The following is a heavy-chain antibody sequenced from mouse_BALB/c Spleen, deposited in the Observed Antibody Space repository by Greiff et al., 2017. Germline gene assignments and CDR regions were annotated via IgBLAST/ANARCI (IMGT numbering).Heavy chain of an antibody. CDR2: ISDGGSYT. D-gene: IGHD2-4*01. J-gene: IGHJ4*01. Sequence: EVQGVESGGGLVKPGGSLKLSCAASGFTFSDYYMYWVRQTPEKRLEWVATISDGGSYTYYPDSVKGRFTISRVNAKNNLYLQMSSLKSEDTAMYYCARGVITTDAMDDWGQGTSVTVAS. CDR3: ARGVITTDAMDD. CDR1: GFTFSDYY. V-gene: IGHV5-4*02.